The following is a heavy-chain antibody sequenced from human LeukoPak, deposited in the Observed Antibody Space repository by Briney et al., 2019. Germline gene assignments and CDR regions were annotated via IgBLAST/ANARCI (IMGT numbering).Heavy chain of an antibody. CDR2: ISSSGSTI. J-gene: IGHJ4*02. CDR3: ARDGSWSGLDY. V-gene: IGHV3-48*03. Sequence: GGSLRLSCAASGFTFSSYEMNWVRQAPGQGLEWVSYISSSGSTIYYADSVKGRFTISRDNAKNSLYLQMNSLRAEDTAVYYCARDGSWSGLDYWGQGTLVTVSS. D-gene: IGHD6-13*01. CDR1: GFTFSSYE.